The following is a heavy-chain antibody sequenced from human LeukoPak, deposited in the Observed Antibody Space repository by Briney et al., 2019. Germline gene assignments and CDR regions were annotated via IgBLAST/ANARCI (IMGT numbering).Heavy chain of an antibody. J-gene: IGHJ5*02. CDR1: GYLFTAYY. Sequence: ASVKVSCKASGYLFTAYYIHWVRQAPGQGLEWVGWINPQIGGTNYAQRFLGRITMTSETSINTAYMELSSLRSEDTAVYYCARDSGGVATPYGSWFDPWGQGTLVTVSS. CDR3: ARDSGGVATPYGSWFDP. V-gene: IGHV1-2*02. CDR2: INPQIGGT. D-gene: IGHD5-12*01.